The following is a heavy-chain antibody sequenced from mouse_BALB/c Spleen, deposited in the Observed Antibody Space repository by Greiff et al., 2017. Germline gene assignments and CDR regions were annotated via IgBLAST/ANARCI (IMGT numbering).Heavy chain of an antibody. CDR1: GYTFTSYW. CDR2: IYPSDSYT. CDR3: TLRYGSSY. V-gene: IGHV1-69*02. J-gene: IGHJ2*01. Sequence: QVQLKQPGAELVRPGASVKLSCKASGYTFTSYWINWVKQRPGQGLEWIGNIYPSDSYTNYNQKFKDKATLTVDKSSSTAYMQLSSPTSEDSAVYYCTLRYGSSYWGQGTTLTVSS. D-gene: IGHD1-1*01.